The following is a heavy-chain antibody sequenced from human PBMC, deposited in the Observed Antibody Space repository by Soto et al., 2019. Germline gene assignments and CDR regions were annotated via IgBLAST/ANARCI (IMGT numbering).Heavy chain of an antibody. V-gene: IGHV3-21*01. CDR3: ARATEFLEWLLYYYYGMDV. CDR1: GFTFSSYS. Sequence: PGGSLRLSCAASGFTFSSYSMNWVRQAPGKGLEWVSSISSSSSYIYYADSVKGRFTISRDNAKNSLYLQMNSLRAEDTAVYYCARATEFLEWLLYYYYGMDVWGQGTTVTVSS. D-gene: IGHD3-3*01. J-gene: IGHJ6*02. CDR2: ISSSSSYI.